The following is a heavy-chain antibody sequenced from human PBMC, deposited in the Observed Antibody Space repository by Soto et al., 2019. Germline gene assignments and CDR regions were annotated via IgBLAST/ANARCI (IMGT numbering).Heavy chain of an antibody. D-gene: IGHD2-2*02. V-gene: IGHV3-23*01. CDR2: ISGSGGST. CDR3: AKCPRGTSCYKVAFDI. J-gene: IGHJ3*02. Sequence: EVQLLESGGGLVQPGGSLRLSCAASGFTFSSYAMSWVRQAPGKGLEWVSAISGSGGSTYYADSVKGRFTISRDNAKNTLYLQMNSLRAEDTAVYYCAKCPRGTSCYKVAFDIWGQGTMVTVSS. CDR1: GFTFSSYA.